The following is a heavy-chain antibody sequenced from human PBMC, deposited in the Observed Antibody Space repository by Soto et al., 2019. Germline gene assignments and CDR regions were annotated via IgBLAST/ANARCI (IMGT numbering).Heavy chain of an antibody. D-gene: IGHD6-19*01. V-gene: IGHV3-30*04. J-gene: IGHJ4*02. CDR1: GFIFSSYA. CDR2: ISYDGREK. Sequence: QVQLVESGGGVVQPGRSLRLSCAASGFIFSSYAMHLVRQAPGKGLGWLAVISYDGREKYYADSAKGRFTISRDSSKNTAYLQMNSLRAEDTAVYYCSREPLAVTGSFVDYWGQGTLVTVSS. CDR3: SREPLAVTGSFVDY.